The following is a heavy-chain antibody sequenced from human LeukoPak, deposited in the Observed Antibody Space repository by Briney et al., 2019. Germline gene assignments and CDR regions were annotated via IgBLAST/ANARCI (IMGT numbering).Heavy chain of an antibody. J-gene: IGHJ4*02. CDR1: GFTFSSFS. CDR2: FSTSSGTI. V-gene: IGHV3-48*02. CDR3: ARDKDFGFDY. D-gene: IGHD3-10*01. Sequence: GGSLRLSCAASGFTFSSFSMNWVRQVPGKGLEWVSYFSTSSGTISYADSVKGRFTISRGDAKNSLYLQMNSLRDEDTAVYYCARDKDFGFDYWGQGTLVTVSS.